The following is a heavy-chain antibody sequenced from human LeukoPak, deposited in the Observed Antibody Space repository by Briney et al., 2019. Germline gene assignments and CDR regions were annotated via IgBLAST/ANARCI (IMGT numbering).Heavy chain of an antibody. J-gene: IGHJ5*02. D-gene: IGHD3-16*01. CDR3: ARDFGETSLPNWFDP. CDR1: GMSITSRHY. V-gene: IGHV4-38-2*02. Sequence: SETLTLTCSVSGMSITSRHYWGWIRQSPGKGLEWIGSTSHSDSPYYNPSLESRVTISLDTSRNQFSLKLTSVTAADTAVYYCARDFGETSLPNWFDPWGQGTLVIVSS. CDR2: TSHSDSP.